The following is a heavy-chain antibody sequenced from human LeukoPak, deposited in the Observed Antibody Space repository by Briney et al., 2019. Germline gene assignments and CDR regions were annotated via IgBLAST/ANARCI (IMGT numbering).Heavy chain of an antibody. J-gene: IGHJ5*02. Sequence: SETLSLTCTVSGGSISGRYWSWIRQPPGKGLEWIGYIYYSGSTNCNPSLKSRVTISVDTSKNQFSLKLSSVTAADTAVYYCARGTVTTFYWFDPWGQGTLVTVSS. V-gene: IGHV4-59*11. CDR2: IYYSGST. CDR1: GGSISGRY. D-gene: IGHD4-11*01. CDR3: ARGTVTTFYWFDP.